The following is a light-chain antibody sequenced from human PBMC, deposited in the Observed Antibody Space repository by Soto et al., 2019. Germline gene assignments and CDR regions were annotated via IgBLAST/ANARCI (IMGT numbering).Light chain of an antibody. CDR2: DVI. Sequence: QSALTQPASVSGSPGQSITISCTGTSSDVGGYNYVSWYQQHPGKAPKLMIYDVINRPSGVSNRFSGSKSGNTASLTISGLQAEDEADYYCSSYTSSRTLVFGSGTKSPS. CDR1: SSDVGGYNY. V-gene: IGLV2-14*01. CDR3: SSYTSSRTLV. J-gene: IGLJ1*01.